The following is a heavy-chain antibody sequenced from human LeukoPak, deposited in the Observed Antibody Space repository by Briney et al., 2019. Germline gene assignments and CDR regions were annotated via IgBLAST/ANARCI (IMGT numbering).Heavy chain of an antibody. D-gene: IGHD6-19*01. V-gene: IGHV4-39*01. CDR2: IYYSGST. CDR1: GGSISSGDYY. CDR3: ARHLIAVAGTGSVFDI. J-gene: IGHJ3*02. Sequence: PSETLSLTCTVSGGSISSGDYYWSWIRQPPGKGLEWIGSIYYSGSTYYNPSLRSRVTISVDTSKNQFSLKLSSVTAADTAVYYCARHLIAVAGTGSVFDIWGQGTTVTVSS.